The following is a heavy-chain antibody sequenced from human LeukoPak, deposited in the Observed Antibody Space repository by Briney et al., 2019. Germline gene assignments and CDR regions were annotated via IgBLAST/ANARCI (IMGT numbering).Heavy chain of an antibody. CDR3: ARDSGSYGWYFDL. J-gene: IGHJ2*01. CDR2: IYSGGST. V-gene: IGHV3-53*01. Sequence: GGSLRLSCAASGFTVSNNYMNWVRQAPGKGLEWVSVIYSGGSTYHVDSVRGRFTISRDNSKNTLYLQMNSLRAEDTAVCYCARDSGSYGWYFDLWGRGTLVTVSS. D-gene: IGHD1-26*01. CDR1: GFTVSNNY.